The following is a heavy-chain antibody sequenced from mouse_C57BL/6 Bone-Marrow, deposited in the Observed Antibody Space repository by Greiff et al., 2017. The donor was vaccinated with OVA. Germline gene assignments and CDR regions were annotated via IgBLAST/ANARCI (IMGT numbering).Heavy chain of an antibody. D-gene: IGHD1-1*01. CDR3: TTYYYGSSWDY. V-gene: IGHV14-4*01. CDR1: GFNIKDDY. J-gene: IGHJ2*01. Sequence: VQLQQSGAELVRPGASVKLSCTASGFNIKDDYMHWVKQRPEQGLEWIGWIDPENGDTESASKFQGKATITADTSSNTAYLQLSSLTSEATAVYYCTTYYYGSSWDYWGQGTTLTVSS. CDR2: IDPENGDT.